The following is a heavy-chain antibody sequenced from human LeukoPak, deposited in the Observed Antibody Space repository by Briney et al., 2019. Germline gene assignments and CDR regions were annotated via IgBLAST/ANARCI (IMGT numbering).Heavy chain of an antibody. J-gene: IGHJ4*02. CDR3: ARRGGSGRSFDY. CDR1: GGSISSYY. Sequence: SETLSLTCTVSGGSISSYYWSWIRQPPGKGLEWIGYIYYSGSTYYNPSLKSRVTISVDTSKNQFSLRLNSVTAADTAVYYCARRGGSGRSFDYWGQGILVTVSS. CDR2: IYYSGST. D-gene: IGHD3-10*01. V-gene: IGHV4-59*01.